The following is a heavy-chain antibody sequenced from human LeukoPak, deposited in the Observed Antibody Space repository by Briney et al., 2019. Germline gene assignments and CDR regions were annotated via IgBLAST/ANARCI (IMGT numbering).Heavy chain of an antibody. CDR2: IYYSGST. CDR1: GGSISSGDYY. V-gene: IGHV4-30-4*08. Sequence: PSETLSLTXTVSGGSISSGDYYWSWIRQPPGKGLEWIGYIYYSGSTYYNPSLKSRVTISVDTSKNQFSLKLSSVTAADTAVYYCARYTVVPVFDYWGQGTLVTVSS. J-gene: IGHJ4*02. D-gene: IGHD2-2*01. CDR3: ARYTVVPVFDY.